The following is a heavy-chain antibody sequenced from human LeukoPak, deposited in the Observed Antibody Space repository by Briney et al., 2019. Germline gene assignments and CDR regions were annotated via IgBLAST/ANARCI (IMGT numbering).Heavy chain of an antibody. J-gene: IGHJ4*02. CDR1: GFTLSSYW. D-gene: IGHD5-12*01. Sequence: GGSLRLSCAASGFTLSSYWMDWVRQAPGIGLVWVAGISRDGSTTTYAGSVKGRFTISRDNAKNTLYLQMNSLRAEDTAVYYCARVRLRSGYDTIDYWGQGTLVTVFS. CDR3: ARVRLRSGYDTIDY. V-gene: IGHV3-74*03. CDR2: ISRDGSTT.